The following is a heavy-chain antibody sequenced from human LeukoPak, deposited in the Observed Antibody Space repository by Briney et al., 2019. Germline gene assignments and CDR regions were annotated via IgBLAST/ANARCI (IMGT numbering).Heavy chain of an antibody. J-gene: IGHJ4*02. CDR1: GGSISSYY. Sequence: KPSETLSLTCTVSGGSISSYYWSWIRQPAGKGLEWIGRIYTSGSTNYNPSLKSRVTMSVDTSKNQFSLKLSSVTAADTAVYYCAMIAVAGNPDYFDYWGQGTLVTVSS. CDR2: IYTSGST. D-gene: IGHD6-19*01. CDR3: AMIAVAGNPDYFDY. V-gene: IGHV4-4*07.